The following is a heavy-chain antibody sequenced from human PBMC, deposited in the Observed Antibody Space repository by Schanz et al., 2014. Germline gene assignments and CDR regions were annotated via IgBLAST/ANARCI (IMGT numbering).Heavy chain of an antibody. CDR2: IIPILGIA. CDR1: GGTFSTYT. CDR3: ARTIAYGGSSGYFDY. V-gene: IGHV1-69*02. J-gene: IGHJ4*02. Sequence: QVQLVQSGAEVKKPGSSVKVSCKSSGGTFSTYTISWVRQAPGQGLEWMGRIIPILGIANYAQKFQGRVTITADKSTFTAYMDVSSLRSEDTAVYYCARTIAYGGSSGYFDYWGQGTLVTVSS. D-gene: IGHD4-17*01.